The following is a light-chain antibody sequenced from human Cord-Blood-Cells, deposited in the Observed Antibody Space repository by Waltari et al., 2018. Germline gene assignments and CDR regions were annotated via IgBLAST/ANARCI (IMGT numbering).Light chain of an antibody. V-gene: IGKV1-33*01. Sequence: DIQMTQSPSSLSASVGDRVTITCKASQDISNYLNWYQHKPRKAPDPLIYDASNLETGVPSRFSGSGAGTDFTFTISSLQPEDIATYYCQQYDNLPFTFGPGTKVDIK. J-gene: IGKJ3*01. CDR1: QDISNY. CDR2: DAS. CDR3: QQYDNLPFT.